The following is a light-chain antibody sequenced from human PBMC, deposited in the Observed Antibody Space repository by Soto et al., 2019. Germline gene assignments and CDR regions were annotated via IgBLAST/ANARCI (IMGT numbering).Light chain of an antibody. CDR2: SNA. Sequence: QSVLTQPPSASGTPGQRVTISCAGSNSNIGKNVVNWYQQLPGTAPKLLIYSNAQRPSGVPDRFSGSKSGTSASLAISGLQSEDEADYYCAAWDDILNGPWVFGGGTQLTVL. CDR1: NSNIGKNV. V-gene: IGLV1-44*01. J-gene: IGLJ7*01. CDR3: AAWDDILNGPWV.